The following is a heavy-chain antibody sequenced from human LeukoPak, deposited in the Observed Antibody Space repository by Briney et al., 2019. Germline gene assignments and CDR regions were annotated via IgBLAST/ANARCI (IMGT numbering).Heavy chain of an antibody. D-gene: IGHD3-10*01. Sequence: SVTLSLTCTVSGGSISSYYWSWIRQPPGKGLEWIGYIYTSGSTNYNPSLKSRVTISVDTSKNQFSLKLSSVTAADTAEYYCARRASWDYYGSGSYPYYYYYMDVWGKGTTVTVSS. J-gene: IGHJ6*03. CDR1: GGSISSYY. CDR2: IYTSGST. V-gene: IGHV4-4*09. CDR3: ARRASWDYYGSGSYPYYYYYMDV.